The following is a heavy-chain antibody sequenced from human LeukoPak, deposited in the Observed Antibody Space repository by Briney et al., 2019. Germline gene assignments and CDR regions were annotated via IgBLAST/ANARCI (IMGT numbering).Heavy chain of an antibody. V-gene: IGHV3-23*01. CDR3: AKDPEAGLTGYFDF. Sequence: GGSLRLSCVACGFTFSSYAMSWVRQPLGKGLEWVSAISGSGISTYYADSVKGRFTISRDNSKNTLYLQLNSLRAEDTAIYYCAKDPEAGLTGYFDFWGQGTLVTVSS. D-gene: IGHD6-13*01. CDR2: ISGSGIST. J-gene: IGHJ4*02. CDR1: GFTFSSYA.